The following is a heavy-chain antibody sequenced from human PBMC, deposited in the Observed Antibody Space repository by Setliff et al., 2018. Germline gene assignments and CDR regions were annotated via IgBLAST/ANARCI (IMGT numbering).Heavy chain of an antibody. J-gene: IGHJ4*02. CDR2: IHNGGST. V-gene: IGHV4-59*01. CDR3: ARSTAAGIDY. D-gene: IGHD6-13*01. Sequence: LSLTCTVSGDSISSYYWSWIRQPPGKGLEWIGYIHNGGSTKYNPSLGSRITMSVDTSKNQFSLKLSSVTAADTAFYYCARSTAAGIDYWGQGTQVTVSS. CDR1: GDSISSYY.